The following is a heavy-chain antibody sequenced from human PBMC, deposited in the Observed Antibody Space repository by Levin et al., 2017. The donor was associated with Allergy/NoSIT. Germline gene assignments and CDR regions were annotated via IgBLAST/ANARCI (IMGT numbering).Heavy chain of an antibody. J-gene: IGHJ6*02. CDR1: GGSFSGYY. Sequence: GSLRLSCAVYGGSFSGYYWSWIRQPPGKGLEWIGEINHSGSTNYNPSLKSRVTISVDTSKNQFSLKLSAVTAADTAVYYCARLRFHYYYGMDVWGQGTTVTVSS. D-gene: IGHD3-16*01. CDR2: INHSGST. CDR3: ARLRFHYYYGMDV. V-gene: IGHV4-34*01.